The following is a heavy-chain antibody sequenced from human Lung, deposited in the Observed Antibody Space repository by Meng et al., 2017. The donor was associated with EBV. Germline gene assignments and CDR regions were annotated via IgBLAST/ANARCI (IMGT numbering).Heavy chain of an antibody. J-gene: IGHJ4*02. CDR1: GGFISTYY. D-gene: IGHD2-15*01. CDR3: AVTRYCSGGSCFDY. Sequence: QVQLQESGPGPVKPSQTLSLTCTLSGGFISTYYWSWIRQPAGKGLEYIGRIYTSEITDYNPSLKGRVTMSVDTSKNQFSLKLSSVTAADTAVYYCAVTRYCSGGSCFDYWGQGTLVTVSS. CDR2: IYTSEIT. V-gene: IGHV4-4*07.